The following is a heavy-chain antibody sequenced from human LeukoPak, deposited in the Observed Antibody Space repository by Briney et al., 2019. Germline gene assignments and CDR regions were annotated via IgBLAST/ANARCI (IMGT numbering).Heavy chain of an antibody. Sequence: PSETLSLTCAVYGGSFSGYYWIWIRQPSGKGLEWNGEINHSGSTNYKSSLKSRVTISVDTSKNQFSLKLSSVTAADTAVYYCARLTGYSSESWFDPWGQGTLVTVSS. J-gene: IGHJ5*02. D-gene: IGHD3-9*01. CDR1: GGSFSGYY. V-gene: IGHV4-34*01. CDR2: INHSGST. CDR3: ARLTGYSSESWFDP.